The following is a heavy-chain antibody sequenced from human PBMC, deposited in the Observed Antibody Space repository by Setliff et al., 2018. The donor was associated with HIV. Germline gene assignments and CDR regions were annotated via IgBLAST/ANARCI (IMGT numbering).Heavy chain of an antibody. V-gene: IGHV3-30*15. CDR2: MSYDGNNK. J-gene: IGHJ6*03. CDR1: GFTFSNYA. Sequence: GGSLRLSCAVSGFTFSNYAMNWVRQAPGKGLEWVAVMSYDGNNKYYADSVKGRFTISRDNSKNTLYLQMSSLRAEDTAVYYCVKRDRGYNYYYYYYMDVWGKGTTVTVSS. CDR3: VKRDRGYNYYYYYYMDV. D-gene: IGHD6-25*01.